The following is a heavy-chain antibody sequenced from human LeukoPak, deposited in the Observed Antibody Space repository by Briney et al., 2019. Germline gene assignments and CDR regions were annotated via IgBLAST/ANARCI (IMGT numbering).Heavy chain of an antibody. CDR2: ISSSGSTI. D-gene: IGHD3-22*01. CDR1: GFTFSDYY. CDR3: ARDRPSYGFFYYDSSGYWGNAFDI. J-gene: IGHJ3*02. Sequence: GGSLRLSCAASGFTFSDYYMSWIRQAPGKGLEWVSYISSSGSTIYYADSVKGRFTISRDNAKNSLYLQMNSLRAEDTAVYYCARDRPSYGFFYYDSSGYWGNAFDIWGQGTMVTVSS. V-gene: IGHV3-11*04.